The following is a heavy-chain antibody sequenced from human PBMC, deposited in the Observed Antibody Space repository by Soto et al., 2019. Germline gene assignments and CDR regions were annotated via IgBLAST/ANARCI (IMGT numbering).Heavy chain of an antibody. Sequence: LRLSCAASGFTFSSYGMHWVRQAPGKGLEWVAVISYDGSNKYYADSVKGRFTISRDNSKNTLYLQMNSLRAEDTAVYYCAKDIAARTWGYYYYYGMDVWGQGTTVTAP. CDR2: ISYDGSNK. D-gene: IGHD6-6*01. CDR1: GFTFSSYG. J-gene: IGHJ6*02. V-gene: IGHV3-30*18. CDR3: AKDIAARTWGYYYYYGMDV.